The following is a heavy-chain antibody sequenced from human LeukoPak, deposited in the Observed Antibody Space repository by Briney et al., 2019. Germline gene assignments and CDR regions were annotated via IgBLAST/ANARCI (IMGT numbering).Heavy chain of an antibody. CDR3: ARGPPDFWSGSLDY. J-gene: IGHJ4*02. D-gene: IGHD3-3*01. CDR1: GGTFSSYA. Sequence: RASVKVSCKASGGTFSSYAISWVRQAPGQGLEWMGGIIPIFGTANYAQKFQGRVTITADESTSTAYMELSSLRSEDTAVYYCARGPPDFWSGSLDYWGQGTLVTVSS. V-gene: IGHV1-69*13. CDR2: IIPIFGTA.